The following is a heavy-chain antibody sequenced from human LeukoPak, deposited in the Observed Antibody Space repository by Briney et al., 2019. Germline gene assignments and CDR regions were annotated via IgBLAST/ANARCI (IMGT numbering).Heavy chain of an antibody. Sequence: GGTLRLSCAASGFTFRGNGMHWVRQAPGKGLEWVAIIWYDGSNRYYADSVKGRFTISRDNSKNTLFLQMNSLTAEDTAVYYCARDQGTSVTAMVGGHFDYWGPGTLVTVSS. CDR2: IWYDGSNR. CDR1: GFTFRGNG. CDR3: ARDQGTSVTAMVGGHFDY. D-gene: IGHD4-17*01. V-gene: IGHV3-33*01. J-gene: IGHJ4*02.